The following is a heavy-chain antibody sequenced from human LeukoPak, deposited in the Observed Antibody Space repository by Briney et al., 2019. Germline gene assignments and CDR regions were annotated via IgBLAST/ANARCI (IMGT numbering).Heavy chain of an antibody. V-gene: IGHV4-34*01. CDR2: INHSGST. CDR1: GGSFSGYY. Sequence: SETLSLTCAVYGGSFSGYYWSWIRQPPGKGLEWIGEINHSGSTNYNPSLKSRVTISVDTSKNQFSLKVNSVTAADTGVYYCASKSTDHGELRFDYWGQGTLVTVSS. CDR3: ASKSTDHGELRFDY. D-gene: IGHD4-17*01. J-gene: IGHJ4*02.